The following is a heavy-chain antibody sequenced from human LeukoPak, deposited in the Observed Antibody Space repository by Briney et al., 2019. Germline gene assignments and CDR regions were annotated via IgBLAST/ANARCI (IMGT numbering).Heavy chain of an antibody. J-gene: IGHJ5*02. D-gene: IGHD6-13*01. Sequence: PSETLSLTCTVSGGSISSSSYYWGWIRQPPGKGLEWIGSIYYSGSTYYNPSLKSRVTISVDTSKNQFSLKLSSVTAADTAVYYCARVLTGGIAAAGTWGPNWFDPWGQGTLVTVSS. CDR1: GGSISSSSYY. V-gene: IGHV4-39*07. CDR2: IYYSGST. CDR3: ARVLTGGIAAAGTWGPNWFDP.